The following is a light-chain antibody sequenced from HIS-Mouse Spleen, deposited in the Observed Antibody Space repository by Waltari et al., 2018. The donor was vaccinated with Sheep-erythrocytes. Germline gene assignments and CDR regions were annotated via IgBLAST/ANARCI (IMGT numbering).Light chain of an antibody. Sequence: DIQMTQSPSLLSASVGDRVTITCRASQSISSWLAWYQQKPGKAPKLLIYKASSLESGVPSRFSGSGSGTEFTLTISSLQPDDFATYYCQQYNSYSKTFGQGTKVEIK. CDR2: KAS. CDR1: QSISSW. CDR3: QQYNSYSKT. J-gene: IGKJ1*01. V-gene: IGKV1-5*03.